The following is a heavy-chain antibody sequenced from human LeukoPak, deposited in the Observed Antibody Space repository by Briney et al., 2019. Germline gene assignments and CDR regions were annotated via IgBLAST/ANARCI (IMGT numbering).Heavy chain of an antibody. V-gene: IGHV3-7*01. CDR1: GFTFSSYW. J-gene: IGHJ4*02. Sequence: GGSLRLSCAASGFTFSSYWMTWVRQAPGKGLEWVANIKQGGSEKYYVDSVKGRFTISRDNAKNSLYLQMSSLRAEDTAVYYCARDGRAGSGYYRKDDYWGQGTLVTVSS. D-gene: IGHD3-22*01. CDR2: IKQGGSEK. CDR3: ARDGRAGSGYYRKDDY.